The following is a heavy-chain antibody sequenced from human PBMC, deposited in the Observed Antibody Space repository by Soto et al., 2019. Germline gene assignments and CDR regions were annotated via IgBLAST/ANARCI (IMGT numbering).Heavy chain of an antibody. CDR3: ATDLLGPGRAYGMDV. CDR2: ISYDGSNK. V-gene: IGHV3-30*03. D-gene: IGHD7-27*01. Sequence: QVQLVESGGGVVQPGRSLRLSCAASGFTFSSYGMHWVRQAPGKGLEWVAVISYDGSNKYYADSVKGRFTISRDNSKNTLYLQMNSLRAEATAVYYCATDLLGPGRAYGMDVWAQGTTVTVSS. J-gene: IGHJ6*02. CDR1: GFTFSSYG.